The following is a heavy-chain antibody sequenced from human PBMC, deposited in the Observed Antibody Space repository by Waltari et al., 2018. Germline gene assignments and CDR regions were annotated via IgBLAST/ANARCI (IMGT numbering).Heavy chain of an antibody. Sequence: QVQLQESGPGLVKPSQTLSLTCTVSGGSISSGSYYWSWIRQPAGKGLGWIGRIYTSGSTNYNPSLKSRVTISVDTSKNQFSLKLSSVTAADTAVYYCARRLEQNWFDPWGQGTLVTVSS. V-gene: IGHV4-61*02. CDR1: GGSISSGSYY. CDR3: ARRLEQNWFDP. J-gene: IGHJ5*02. CDR2: IYTSGST.